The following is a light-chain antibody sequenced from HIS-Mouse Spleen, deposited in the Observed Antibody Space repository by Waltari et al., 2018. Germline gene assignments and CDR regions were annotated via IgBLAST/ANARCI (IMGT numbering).Light chain of an antibody. V-gene: IGLV2-14*01. CDR2: EVI. CDR3: SSYTSSSTF. J-gene: IGLJ1*01. CDR1: SSDVGGYNY. Sequence: QSALTQPASVSGSPGQSITISCTGPSSDVGGYNYVSWYQQHPCKAPKLMSYEVIHRPSGVSNRFSGSKSGNTASLTISGLQAEDEADYYCSSYTSSSTFFGTGTKVTVL.